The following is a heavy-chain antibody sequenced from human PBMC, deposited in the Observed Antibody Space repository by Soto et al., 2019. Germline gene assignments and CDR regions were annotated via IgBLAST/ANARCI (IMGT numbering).Heavy chain of an antibody. V-gene: IGHV1-8*01. D-gene: IGHD3-3*01. CDR3: AIHVLRFLEWSLRDAFDI. Sequence: SVKVSCKASGYTFTSYDINWVRQATGQGLEWMGWMNPNSGNTGYAQKFQGRVTMIRNTSISTAYMELSSLRSEDTAVYYCAIHVLRFLEWSLRDAFDIWGQGTMVTVSS. J-gene: IGHJ3*02. CDR2: MNPNSGNT. CDR1: GYTFTSYD.